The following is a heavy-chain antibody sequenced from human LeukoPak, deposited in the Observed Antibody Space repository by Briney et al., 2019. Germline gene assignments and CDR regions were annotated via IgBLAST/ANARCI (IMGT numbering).Heavy chain of an antibody. CDR2: ISYDGSKT. Sequence: GRSLRLSCAASGFTFTSYDIHWVRHAPGKGLEWVAVISYDGSKTYYVDSVKGRFTISRDNSKNTLYLQMNSLRAEDTAMYYCAKDLTRKTWAAAAWGQGTLVTVSS. V-gene: IGHV3-30*18. CDR3: AKDLTRKTWAAAA. CDR1: GFTFTSYD. J-gene: IGHJ5*02. D-gene: IGHD1-20*01.